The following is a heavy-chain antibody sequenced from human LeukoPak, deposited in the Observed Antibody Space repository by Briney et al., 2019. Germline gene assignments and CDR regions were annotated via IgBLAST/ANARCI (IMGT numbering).Heavy chain of an antibody. V-gene: IGHV3-30*18. CDR2: MSYDGSNK. CDR1: GFIFSSYG. Sequence: GRSLRLSCTASGFIFSSYGMHWVRQAPGMGLEWVAVMSYDGSNKFYADSVKGRFTISRDNSKNTPYLQMNSLRVDDTAVYYCAKERGTTTWFDSWGQGTLVTVSS. J-gene: IGHJ5*02. D-gene: IGHD2-2*01. CDR3: AKERGTTTWFDS.